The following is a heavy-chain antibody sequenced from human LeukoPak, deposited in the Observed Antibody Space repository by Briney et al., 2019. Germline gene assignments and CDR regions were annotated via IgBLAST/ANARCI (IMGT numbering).Heavy chain of an antibody. D-gene: IGHD2-15*01. Sequence: GGSLRLSCAASGFTFSSYGMSWVRQAPGKGLEWVANIKQDGSDKYYVDSVKGRFTISRDNAKNSLYLQMNSLRAEDTAVYYCARSLGYCSAGSCFPFDYWGQGTLVTVSS. J-gene: IGHJ4*02. CDR1: GFTFSSYG. V-gene: IGHV3-7*05. CDR3: ARSLGYCSAGSCFPFDY. CDR2: IKQDGSDK.